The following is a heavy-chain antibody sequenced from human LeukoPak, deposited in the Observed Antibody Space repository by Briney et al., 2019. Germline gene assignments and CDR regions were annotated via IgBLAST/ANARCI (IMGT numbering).Heavy chain of an antibody. J-gene: IGHJ4*02. Sequence: GASLQISCKPSESRFPNYCIGWVRQLPGKGLEWMGIIYPDESDNSYSPSFQGQVTISADKSISTAYLQWSSLKASDTAMYYCAIGRGGQQLGDYWGQGTLVTVSS. D-gene: IGHD6-13*01. CDR3: AIGRGGQQLGDY. V-gene: IGHV5-51*01. CDR1: ESRFPNYC. CDR2: IYPDESDN.